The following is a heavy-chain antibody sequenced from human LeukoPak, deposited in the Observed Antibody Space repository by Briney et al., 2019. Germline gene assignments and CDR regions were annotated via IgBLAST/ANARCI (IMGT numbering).Heavy chain of an antibody. J-gene: IGHJ5*02. CDR2: INTDGSST. CDR3: AKLTTVTTGDNWFDP. Sequence: GGSLRLSCAASGLTFSTYWMHWVRQAPGKGLVWVSRINTDGSSTNYADSVKGRFTISRDNSKNTLYLQMNSLRAEDTAVYYCAKLTTVTTGDNWFDPWGQGTLVTASS. V-gene: IGHV3-74*01. CDR1: GLTFSTYW. D-gene: IGHD4-11*01.